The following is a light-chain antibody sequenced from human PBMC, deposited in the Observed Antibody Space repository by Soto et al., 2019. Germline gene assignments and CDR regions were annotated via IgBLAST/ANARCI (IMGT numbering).Light chain of an antibody. J-gene: IGKJ1*01. CDR3: QHYNSYSEA. Sequence: DIQMTQSPSSLSASVGDRVTITCRASQGIGNDLGWYQQKPGKAPKRLIYDASSLQSGVPSRFSGSGSGTEFTLTISSLQPDDFATYYCQHYNSYSEAFGQGTKVDIK. CDR1: QGIGND. CDR2: DAS. V-gene: IGKV1-17*01.